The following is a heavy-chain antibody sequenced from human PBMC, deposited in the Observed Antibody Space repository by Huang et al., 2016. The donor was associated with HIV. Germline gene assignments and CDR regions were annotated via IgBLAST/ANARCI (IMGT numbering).Heavy chain of an antibody. CDR2: ISNDGKTK. V-gene: IGHV3-30*18. D-gene: IGHD6-13*01. J-gene: IGHJ4*02. Sequence: QVQLVESGGGVVQPGRSLRISCAASGFTFSSDGMHWVPQAPGKGLEWVASISNDGKTKYYADSVKGRFSISRDNSKTTVYLQLNSLRVEDTAVYYCAKGGSAAAVLDFWGQGTLVTVSS. CDR1: GFTFSSDG. CDR3: AKGGSAAAVLDF.